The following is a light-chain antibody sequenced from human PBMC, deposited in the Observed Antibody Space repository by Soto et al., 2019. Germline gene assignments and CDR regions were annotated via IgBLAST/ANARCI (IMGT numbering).Light chain of an antibody. CDR1: SSDIGSYNL. V-gene: IGLV2-23*03. CDR3: CSYGGSSTFVV. Sequence: QSVLTQPASGSGSPGQSITISCTGTSSDIGSYNLVSWYQQHPGKAPELMIYEGSKRPSGVSNRFSGSKSGNTASLTISGLQAEDEADYYCCSYGGSSTFVVFGGGTQLTVL. CDR2: EGS. J-gene: IGLJ2*01.